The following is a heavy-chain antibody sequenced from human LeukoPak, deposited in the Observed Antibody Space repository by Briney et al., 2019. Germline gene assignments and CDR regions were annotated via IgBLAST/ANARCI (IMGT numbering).Heavy chain of an antibody. CDR1: GYSFTCYW. CDR3: ARGQTRLHNWFDP. D-gene: IGHD4-11*01. J-gene: IGHJ5*02. CDR2: IYPGDSDT. Sequence: GESLKISCKGSGYSFTCYWIGWVRQMPGKGLEWMGIIYPGDSDTRYSPSFQGQVTISADKSISTAYLQWSSLKASDTAMYYCARGQTRLHNWFDPWGQGTLVTVSS. V-gene: IGHV5-51*01.